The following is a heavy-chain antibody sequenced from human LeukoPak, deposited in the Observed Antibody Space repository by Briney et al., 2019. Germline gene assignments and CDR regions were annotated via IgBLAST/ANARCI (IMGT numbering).Heavy chain of an antibody. CDR1: GFTFNGCA. V-gene: IGHV3-23*01. D-gene: IGHD6-25*01. Sequence: GSLRLSCEASGFTFNGCAMSWVRQAPGKGLEWVAGISGGGETTFYADTVKGRFTISRDNFKNTLYLQLNSLSADDTAVYYCARKSGSKNDYWGQGTLVTVSS. CDR2: ISGGGETT. CDR3: ARKSGSKNDY. J-gene: IGHJ4*02.